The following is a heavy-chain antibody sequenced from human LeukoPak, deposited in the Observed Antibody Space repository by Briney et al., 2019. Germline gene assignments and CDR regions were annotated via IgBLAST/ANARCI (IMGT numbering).Heavy chain of an antibody. CDR2: INDGGYNT. CDR1: GFTFTTYD. V-gene: IGHV3-23*01. D-gene: IGHD4-23*01. J-gene: IGHJ4*02. CDR3: AKKETVISPGNYFDH. Sequence: PGGSLRLSCAASGFTFTTYDMNWVRQAPGKGLEWVSAINDGGYNTYYADPVRGRFTISRDNARNTLYLQMNSLRAEDTAVYYCAKKETVISPGNYFDHWGRGTLVTVSS.